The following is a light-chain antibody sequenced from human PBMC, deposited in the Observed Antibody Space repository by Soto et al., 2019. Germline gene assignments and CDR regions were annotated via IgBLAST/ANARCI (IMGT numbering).Light chain of an antibody. J-gene: IGKJ5*01. V-gene: IGKV4-1*01. CDR3: QQYHSDPIT. Sequence: LMTRSVDSLDVSLGGRATINAKSSQRVFSTSNNNNSLAWVQQNPGQPPKLVIYWASVRASGVPDRFSGRGSGTDFTLTISSLHDEYVAYYYYQQYHSDPITFGQGTRLEIK. CDR2: WAS. CDR1: QRVFSTSNNNNS.